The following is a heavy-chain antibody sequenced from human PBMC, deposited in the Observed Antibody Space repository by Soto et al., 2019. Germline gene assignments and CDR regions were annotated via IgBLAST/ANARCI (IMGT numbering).Heavy chain of an antibody. CDR1: GYNFISYW. Sequence: PGESLKISCKASGYNFISYWLAWVSQMPGKGLECMGIIYPCDSGATYSPSCEGQVTFSVDKSISTTCLQWISLKASDTAMYYCARQAYFGSGTYYSCYWGQGTQVAVAS. D-gene: IGHD3-10*01. J-gene: IGHJ4*02. CDR3: ARQAYFGSGTYYSCY. CDR2: IYPCDSGA. V-gene: IGHV5-51*01.